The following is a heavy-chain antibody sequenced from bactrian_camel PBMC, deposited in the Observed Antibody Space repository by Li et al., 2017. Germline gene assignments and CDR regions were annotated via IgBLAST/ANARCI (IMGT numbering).Heavy chain of an antibody. J-gene: IGHJ4*01. V-gene: IGHV3-1*01. CDR1: GFTFSDYT. CDR3: TRETQWVGYHESAEY. Sequence: QLVESGGGLVQPGGSLRLSCASAASGFTFSDYTMTWVRQAPGKGLEWVSDINSSGRSTNYADSVKGRFTISRDNAKNTLYLQLNSLTREDSAMYYCTRETQWVGYHESAEYWGQGTQVTVS. D-gene: IGHD5*01. CDR2: INSSGRST.